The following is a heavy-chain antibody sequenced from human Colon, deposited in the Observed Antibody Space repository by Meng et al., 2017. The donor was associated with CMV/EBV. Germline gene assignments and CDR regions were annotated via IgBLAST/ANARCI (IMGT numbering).Heavy chain of an antibody. J-gene: IGHJ4*02. D-gene: IGHD3-10*01. CDR3: VKDQCRG. CDR2: VLYDGSRK. Sequence: QLVESGGGVVQPGGSLILSCGASGFTFSDYGMHWLRQAPGKGLEWVAFVLYDGSRKYYGDSVKGRFSISRDNSKNTLYLQMNSLRADDTAVYYCVKDQCRGWGQGTLVTVSS. V-gene: IGHV3-30*02. CDR1: GFTFSDYG.